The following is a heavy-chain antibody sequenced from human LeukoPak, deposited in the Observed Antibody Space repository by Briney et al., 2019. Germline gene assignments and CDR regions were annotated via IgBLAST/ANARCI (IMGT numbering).Heavy chain of an antibody. CDR3: SREDSQALLA. V-gene: IGHV3-48*03. D-gene: IGHD1-26*01. Sequence: GGSLRLSCATSGFSFSRYEMNWVRQAQGPGLEWVAYIDSRSSTIYYADSMKGRFTISRDNTKNSLYLQMNSLRVGATAIYYCSREDSQALLAWGQRILVTVAS. CDR1: GFSFSRYE. CDR2: IDSRSSTI. J-gene: IGHJ4*03.